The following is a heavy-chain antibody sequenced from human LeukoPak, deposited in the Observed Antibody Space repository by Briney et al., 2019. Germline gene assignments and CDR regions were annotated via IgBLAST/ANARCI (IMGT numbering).Heavy chain of an antibody. J-gene: IGHJ4*02. CDR1: GFTFSSYA. D-gene: IGHD5-12*01. V-gene: IGHV3-30*04. Sequence: GGSLRLSCAASGFTFSSYAMHWVRQAPGKGLEWVAVISYDGSNKYYADSVEGRFTISRDNSKNTLYLQMNSLRAEDTAVYYCARVEGDDIVATQVDYWGQGTLVTVSS. CDR2: ISYDGSNK. CDR3: ARVEGDDIVATQVDY.